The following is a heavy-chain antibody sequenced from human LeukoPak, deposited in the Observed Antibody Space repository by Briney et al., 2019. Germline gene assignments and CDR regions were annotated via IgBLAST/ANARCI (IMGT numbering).Heavy chain of an antibody. CDR2: INPYDGHT. Sequence: VASVKVSCKASGYTFGSYGISWVRQAPGQGLEWMGWINPYDGHTNYAQNLQGRVTMTTDTSTTTAYMDLRSLRSEDTAVYYCARGERYFDWLQVEDYWGQGTLVTVSS. J-gene: IGHJ4*02. CDR3: ARGERYFDWLQVEDY. D-gene: IGHD3-9*01. CDR1: GYTFGSYG. V-gene: IGHV1-18*01.